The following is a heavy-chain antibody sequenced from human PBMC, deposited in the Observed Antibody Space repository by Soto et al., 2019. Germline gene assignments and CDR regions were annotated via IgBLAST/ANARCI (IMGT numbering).Heavy chain of an antibody. D-gene: IGHD3-10*01. Sequence: ASVKVSCKASGYTFTSYGISWVRQAPGQGLEWMGWISAYNGNTNYAQKLQGRVTMTTDTSTSTAYMELRSLRSDDTAVYYCARGRYYGSGSYPYWYFDLWGRGTLVTVSS. CDR3: ARGRYYGSGSYPYWYFDL. V-gene: IGHV1-18*01. CDR2: ISAYNGNT. J-gene: IGHJ2*01. CDR1: GYTFTSYG.